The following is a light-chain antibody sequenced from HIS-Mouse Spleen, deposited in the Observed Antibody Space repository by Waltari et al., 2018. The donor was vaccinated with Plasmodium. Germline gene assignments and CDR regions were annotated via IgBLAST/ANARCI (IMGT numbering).Light chain of an antibody. Sequence: QSVLTQPPSASGTPGQRVTISCSGSSSNIGSNYVYWYQQLPGTAPKLLIYRNNQRPSGVPARFSGSKSGTSAPLAISGLRSEDEADYYCAAWDDSLSGWVFGGGTKLTVL. CDR3: AAWDDSLSGWV. V-gene: IGLV1-47*01. CDR2: RNN. CDR1: SSNIGSNY. J-gene: IGLJ3*02.